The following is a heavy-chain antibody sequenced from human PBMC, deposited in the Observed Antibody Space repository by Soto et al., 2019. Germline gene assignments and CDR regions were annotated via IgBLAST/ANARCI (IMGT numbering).Heavy chain of an antibody. J-gene: IGHJ5*02. V-gene: IGHV3-74*01. CDR3: AGDPDPGRNWFDP. CDR2: IKSDGSVT. CDR1: GFTISTYW. Sequence: HPGGSLRLSCAASGFTISTYWMHWVRQAPGKGLVWVSRIKSDGSVTNYVDSVEGRFTISRDNAKNTVYLQMNNLRAEDTAMYYCAGDPDPGRNWFDPWGQGTMVTVSS.